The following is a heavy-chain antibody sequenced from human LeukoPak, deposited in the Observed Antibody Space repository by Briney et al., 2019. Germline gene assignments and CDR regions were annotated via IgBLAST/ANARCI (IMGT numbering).Heavy chain of an antibody. CDR1: GFTFSSYA. D-gene: IGHD3-22*01. V-gene: IGHV3-30-3*01. J-gene: IGHJ4*02. Sequence: SGGSLRLSCAASGFTFSSYAMHWVRQAPGKGLEWVAVISYDGSNKYYADSVKGRFTISRDNSKNTLYLQMNSLRAEDTAVYSCVTMIVASRGQGTLVTVSS. CDR2: ISYDGSNK. CDR3: VTMIVAS.